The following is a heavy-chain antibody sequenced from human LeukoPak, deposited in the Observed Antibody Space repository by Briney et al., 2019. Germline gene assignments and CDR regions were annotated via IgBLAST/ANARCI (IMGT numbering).Heavy chain of an antibody. Sequence: SETLSLTCAVYGGSFSGYYWSWIRQPPGKGLEWIGEINHSGSTNYNPSLKSRVTISVDTSKNQFSLKLSSVTAADTAVYYCARVWYYYDSSGLNWFDPWGQGTLVTVS. CDR2: INHSGST. CDR1: GGSFSGYY. D-gene: IGHD3-22*01. J-gene: IGHJ5*02. CDR3: ARVWYYYDSSGLNWFDP. V-gene: IGHV4-34*01.